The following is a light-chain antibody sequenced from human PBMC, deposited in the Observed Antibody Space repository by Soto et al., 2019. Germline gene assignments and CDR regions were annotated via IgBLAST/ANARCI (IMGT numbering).Light chain of an antibody. CDR3: HQGGSAPPFT. CDR1: QGVSSSY. Sequence: EIVLTQSPCTLSLSPGERATLSCRASQGVSSSYLAWYQQKPGQAPSLLIYAASSRATGIPDRFSGSGSATDLTLPTSRLEPQDDVAYYCHQGGSAPPFTFGGGTKVEIK. CDR2: AAS. V-gene: IGKV3-20*01. J-gene: IGKJ4*01.